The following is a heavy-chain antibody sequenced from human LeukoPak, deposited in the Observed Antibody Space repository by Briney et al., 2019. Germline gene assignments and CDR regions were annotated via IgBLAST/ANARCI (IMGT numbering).Heavy chain of an antibody. CDR2: IYTSGST. V-gene: IGHV4-4*07. CDR1: GDSISSYY. Sequence: SETLSLTCTVSGDSISSYYWSWIRQPAGKGLEWIGRIYTSGSTNYNPSLKCRVTISVDTSKNQFSLNLNSVTAADTAVYYCALWGYLDSSGRHFWGQGTLVTVSS. J-gene: IGHJ4*02. D-gene: IGHD3-22*01. CDR3: ALWGYLDSSGRHF.